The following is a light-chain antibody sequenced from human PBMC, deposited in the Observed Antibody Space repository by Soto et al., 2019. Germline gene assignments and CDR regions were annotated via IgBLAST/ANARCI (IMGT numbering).Light chain of an antibody. Sequence: IIMTQSPATLSVSPGERVTFSCRASQSISTNLAWYQQKPGQAPRLLIYGASTRDTHIPDRFSGTGSETEFTLSVSSLQSEDFAVYYCHQYNSWPRGTFGPGTKVEIK. CDR2: GAS. J-gene: IGKJ3*01. CDR3: HQYNSWPRGT. CDR1: QSISTN. V-gene: IGKV3-15*01.